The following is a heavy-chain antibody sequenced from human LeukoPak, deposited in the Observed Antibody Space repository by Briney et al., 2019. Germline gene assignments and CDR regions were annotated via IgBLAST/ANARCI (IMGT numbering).Heavy chain of an antibody. V-gene: IGHV3-30*18. D-gene: IGHD2-2*01. CDR3: AKEGPAAPTWRMDV. CDR1: GFTFSSYG. Sequence: PGGSLRLSCAASGFTFSSYGTHWVRQAPGKGLEWVAVISYDGSNKYYADSVKGRFTISRDNSKNTLYLQMNSLRAEDTAVYYCAKEGPAAPTWRMDVWGQGTTVTVSS. CDR2: ISYDGSNK. J-gene: IGHJ6*02.